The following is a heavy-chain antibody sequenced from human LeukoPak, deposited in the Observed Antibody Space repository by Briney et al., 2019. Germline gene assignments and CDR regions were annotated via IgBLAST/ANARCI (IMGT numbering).Heavy chain of an antibody. CDR3: ARLRKFCGGDCQDDFDS. J-gene: IGHJ3*02. D-gene: IGHD2-21*02. V-gene: IGHV4-34*01. CDR1: GGSFSGYY. CDR2: INHSGST. Sequence: PSQTLSLTCGVYGGSFSGYYWSWIRQPPGKGLEWIGEINHSGSTHYNPSLKSRVTMSVDTSKNQFSLKLSSVTAADTAVYYCARLRKFCGGDCQDDFDSGGQGTMVTVSS.